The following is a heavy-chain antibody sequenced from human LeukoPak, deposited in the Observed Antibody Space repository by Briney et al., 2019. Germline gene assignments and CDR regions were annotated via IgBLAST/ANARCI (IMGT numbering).Heavy chain of an antibody. CDR3: ARPARVRVRGVIISAWFDP. CDR2: IYYTGNT. D-gene: IGHD3-10*01. Sequence: SETLSLTCSVSGDSITGYYWGWIRQPPGKGLEWIGNIYYTGNTYYNSSLKSRVTISVDTSKNQFSLKLSSVTAADTAVYYCARPARVRVRGVIISAWFDPWGQGTLVTVSS. J-gene: IGHJ5*02. CDR1: GDSITGYY. V-gene: IGHV4-39*01.